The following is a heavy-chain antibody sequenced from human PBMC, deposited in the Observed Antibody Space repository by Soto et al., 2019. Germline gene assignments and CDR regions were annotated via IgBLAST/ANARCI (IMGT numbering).Heavy chain of an antibody. CDR2: IYWDDDK. Sequence: QITLKESGPPLVKPTQTLTLTCTFCGFSLSTSGVGVGWIRRPPGKALEWLALIYWDDDKRYSPSLKSRLTITKDTSKNQVVLTMTNMDPVDTATYYCAHSLIGYYYDSSGSNWFDPWGQGTLVTVSS. V-gene: IGHV2-5*02. J-gene: IGHJ5*02. CDR1: GFSLSTSGVG. D-gene: IGHD3-22*01. CDR3: AHSLIGYYYDSSGSNWFDP.